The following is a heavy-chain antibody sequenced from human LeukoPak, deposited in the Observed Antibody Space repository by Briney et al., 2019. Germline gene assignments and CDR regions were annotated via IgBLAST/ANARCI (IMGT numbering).Heavy chain of an antibody. V-gene: IGHV1-18*01. CDR2: ISAYNGNT. D-gene: IGHD3-9*01. CDR1: GYTFTSYG. CDR3: ARDRKGVYDILTGYYFNWFDP. J-gene: IGHJ5*02. Sequence: VASVKVSCKASGYTFTSYGISWVRQAPGQGLAWMGWISAYNGNTNYAQKLQGRVTMTTDTSTSTAYMELRSLRSDDTAVYYCARDRKGVYDILTGYYFNWFDPWGQGTLVTVSS.